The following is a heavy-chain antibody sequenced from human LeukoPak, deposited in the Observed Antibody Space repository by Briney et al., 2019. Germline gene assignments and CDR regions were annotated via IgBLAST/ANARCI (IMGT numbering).Heavy chain of an antibody. Sequence: PGGALRLSCTASGFTFSNYAMSWVRQAPGKGLEWVSAISRSGVHTYYADSVKGRFTISRDNSKNTLYLQMNSLRAEDTDVYSCSKGPADNSNGDLDYWGQGTLVTVSS. D-gene: IGHD1-20*01. V-gene: IGHV3-23*01. J-gene: IGHJ4*02. CDR3: SKGPADNSNGDLDY. CDR2: ISRSGVHT. CDR1: GFTFSNYA.